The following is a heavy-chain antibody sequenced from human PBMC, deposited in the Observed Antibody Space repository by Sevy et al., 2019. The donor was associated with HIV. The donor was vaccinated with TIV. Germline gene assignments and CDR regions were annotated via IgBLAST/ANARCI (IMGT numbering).Heavy chain of an antibody. J-gene: IGHJ6*02. Sequence: GGSLRLSCTASGFTFSTHAAHWVRQAPGKGLEWVAVISYDGHMKYYADSVKGRFTISRDNSKSALYMDMNSLRSDDTARYYCARGGSGSFDPFYYYYDMDVWGQGTTVTVSS. V-gene: IGHV3-30-3*01. CDR3: ARGGSGSFDPFYYYYDMDV. D-gene: IGHD3-10*01. CDR2: ISYDGHMK. CDR1: GFTFSTHA.